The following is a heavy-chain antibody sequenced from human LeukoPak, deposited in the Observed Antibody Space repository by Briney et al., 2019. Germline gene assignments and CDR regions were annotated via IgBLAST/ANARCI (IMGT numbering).Heavy chain of an antibody. Sequence: PSETLSLTCTVSGGSISSSNYFWSWIRQPPGQELEWIASINYGGTTYYNPSLKSRVTISEDTSKNQFSLRLTSVTAADTAVYLCARYVVYGSGKYYFDYWGQGSLVSVSS. D-gene: IGHD3-10*01. CDR3: ARYVVYGSGKYYFDY. J-gene: IGHJ4*02. CDR1: GGSISSSNYF. CDR2: INYGGTT. V-gene: IGHV4-39*01.